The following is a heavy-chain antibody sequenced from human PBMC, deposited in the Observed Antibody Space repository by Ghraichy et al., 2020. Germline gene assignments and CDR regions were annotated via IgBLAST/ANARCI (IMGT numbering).Heavy chain of an antibody. CDR3: ARGSRVVRFYYYDGMDV. Sequence: GGSLRLSCVGSGFTFSGYSMNWVRQSPGKGLEWVSYITSSSRTTSYADSVKGRFIISRDNAQNSLYLQMNSLRDEDTAVYYCARGSRVVRFYYYDGMDVWGQGTTVTVSS. V-gene: IGHV3-48*02. D-gene: IGHD4-23*01. CDR1: GFTFSGYS. CDR2: ITSSSRTT. J-gene: IGHJ6*02.